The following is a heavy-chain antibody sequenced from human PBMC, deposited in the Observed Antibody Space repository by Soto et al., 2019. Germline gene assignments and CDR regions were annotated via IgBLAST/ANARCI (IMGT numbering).Heavy chain of an antibody. J-gene: IGHJ4*02. V-gene: IGHV3-23*01. D-gene: IGHD3-22*01. CDR2: VSVSGGTT. CDR3: AKGLYYYDSSGYRLFDY. CDR1: GFMFNNYA. Sequence: GSLRLSCAASGFMFNNYAMSWVRQAPGKGLEWVSTVSVSGGTTYYADSLKGRFTISRDNSKKTVYLQMNRLIVDDTAIYYCAKGLYYYDSSGYRLFDYWGQGTLVTVSS.